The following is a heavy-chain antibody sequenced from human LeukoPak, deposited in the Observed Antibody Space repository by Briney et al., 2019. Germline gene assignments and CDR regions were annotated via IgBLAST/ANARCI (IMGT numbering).Heavy chain of an antibody. Sequence: LSLTCTVSGGSISSYYWSWIRQAPGKGLEWVSYISSSGSTIYYADSVKGRFTISRDNAKNSLYLQMNSLTSEDTAVYYCAKEGTASKPSDLDHWGQGILVTVSS. J-gene: IGHJ4*02. D-gene: IGHD1/OR15-1a*01. CDR2: ISSSGSTI. CDR1: GGSISSYY. V-gene: IGHV3-11*04. CDR3: AKEGTASKPSDLDH.